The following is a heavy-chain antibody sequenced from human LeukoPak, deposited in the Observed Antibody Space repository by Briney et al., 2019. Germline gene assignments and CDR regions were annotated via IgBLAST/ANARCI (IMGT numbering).Heavy chain of an antibody. V-gene: IGHV1-18*01. CDR2: ISAYNGNT. J-gene: IGHJ5*02. CDR3: ARVTVTTTLRLGYWFDP. Sequence: ASVKVSCKASGYTFTSYGISWVRQAPGQGLEWMGWISAYNGNTNYAQKHQGRVTMTTDTSTSTAYMELRSLRSDDTAVYYCARVTVTTTLRLGYWFDPWGQGTLVTVSS. D-gene: IGHD4-17*01. CDR1: GYTFTSYG.